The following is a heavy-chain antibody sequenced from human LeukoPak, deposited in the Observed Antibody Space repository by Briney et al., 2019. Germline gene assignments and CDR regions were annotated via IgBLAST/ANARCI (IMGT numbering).Heavy chain of an antibody. CDR1: GFTFSNYG. V-gene: IGHV3-30*03. Sequence: GRSLRLSCAASGFTFSNYGMHWVRQAPGKGLEWVAVISYDGSNKYYADSVKGRFTFSRDNAKNSLYLQMNSLRAEDTAVYYCARGADSSGYYYYFDYWGQGTLVTVSS. D-gene: IGHD3-22*01. CDR3: ARGADSSGYYYYFDY. J-gene: IGHJ4*02. CDR2: ISYDGSNK.